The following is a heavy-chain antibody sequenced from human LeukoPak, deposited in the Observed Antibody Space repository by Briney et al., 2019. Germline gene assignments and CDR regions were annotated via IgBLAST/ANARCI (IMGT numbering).Heavy chain of an antibody. V-gene: IGHV4-59*01. Sequence: GSLRLSCAASGFTFSSYAMSWIRQPPGKGLGWIGYIYYSGSTNYNPSLKSRVTISVDTSKNQFSLKLSSVTAADTAVYYCARVSGERRGDFDYWGQGTLVTVSS. J-gene: IGHJ4*02. CDR1: GFTFSSYA. CDR2: IYYSGST. D-gene: IGHD1-1*01. CDR3: ARVSGERRGDFDY.